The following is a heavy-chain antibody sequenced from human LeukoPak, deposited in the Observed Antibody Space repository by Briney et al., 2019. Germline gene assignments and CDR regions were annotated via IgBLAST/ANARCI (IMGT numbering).Heavy chain of an antibody. CDR3: ARVRRSSVGAFDI. J-gene: IGHJ3*02. CDR1: GFTFSNYS. Sequence: GGSLRLPCAASGFTFSNYSMHWVRQAPGKGLEWVAVISYDGSNKYYADSVKGRFTISRDNSKNTLYLQMNSLRAEDTAVYYCARVRRSSVGAFDIWGQGTMVTVSS. V-gene: IGHV3-30*01. CDR2: ISYDGSNK. D-gene: IGHD3-16*01.